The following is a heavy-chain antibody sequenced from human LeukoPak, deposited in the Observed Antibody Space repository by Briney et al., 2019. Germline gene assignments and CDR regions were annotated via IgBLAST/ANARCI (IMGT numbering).Heavy chain of an antibody. D-gene: IGHD1-26*01. CDR2: IYTSGST. Sequence: SETLSLTCTVSGGSISSYYWSWIRQPAGKGLEWIGRIYTSGSTNYNPSLKSRVTMSVDTSKNQFSLKVNSVTAADTAVYYCAAGRSFDFFDYWGQGTLVTVSS. CDR3: AAGRSFDFFDY. J-gene: IGHJ4*02. V-gene: IGHV4-4*07. CDR1: GGSISSYY.